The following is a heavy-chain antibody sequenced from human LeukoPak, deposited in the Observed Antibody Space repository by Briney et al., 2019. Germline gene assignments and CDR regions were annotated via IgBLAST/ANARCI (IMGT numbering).Heavy chain of an antibody. V-gene: IGHV3-48*01. Sequence: GGSLRLSCAASGFTFSSYSLNWVRQAPGKGLEWVSYISASSGNIKYADSVKGRFTISRDNAKNSLYLQMNSLRAEDTAVYYCASDYLWAFDFWGQGTMVTVSS. CDR2: ISASSGNI. CDR1: GFTFSSYS. D-gene: IGHD3-16*01. CDR3: ASDYLWAFDF. J-gene: IGHJ3*01.